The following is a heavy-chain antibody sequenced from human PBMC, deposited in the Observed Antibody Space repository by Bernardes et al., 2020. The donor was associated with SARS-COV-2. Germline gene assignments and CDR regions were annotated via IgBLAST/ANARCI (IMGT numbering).Heavy chain of an antibody. Sequence: ASLKVSCKASGHTFSGYYMHWVRQAPGQGLEWMGWINPNSGGTTYAQKFQGRVTMTRDTAISTAYMELSRLRSDDTAVYYCARTFYYDIIGYYYVYPQVWGQGTLVTVSS. V-gene: IGHV1-2*02. CDR1: GHTFSGYY. CDR3: ARTFYYDIIGYYYVYPQV. D-gene: IGHD3-22*01. J-gene: IGHJ1*01. CDR2: INPNSGGT.